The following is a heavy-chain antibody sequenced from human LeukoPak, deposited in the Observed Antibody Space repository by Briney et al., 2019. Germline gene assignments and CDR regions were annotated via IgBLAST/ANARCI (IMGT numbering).Heavy chain of an antibody. CDR3: APTYSYTGGGYDY. CDR1: GGSISGSSYH. D-gene: IGHD5-18*01. J-gene: IGHJ4*02. Sequence: SETLSLTCTVSGGSISGSSYHWGWIRQPPGKGLEWIGSINYWGHTYYNPSLESRVTISVDTSKNQFSLKVSSVTAADTALYYCAPTYSYTGGGYDYWGQGTLVTVSS. V-gene: IGHV4-39*01. CDR2: INYWGHT.